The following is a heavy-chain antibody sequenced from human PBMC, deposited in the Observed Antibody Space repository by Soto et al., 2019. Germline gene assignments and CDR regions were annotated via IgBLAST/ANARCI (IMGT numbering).Heavy chain of an antibody. V-gene: IGHV1-69*01. CDR3: ARAGGAYCSSTSCYKLDP. CDR2: IIPIFGTA. D-gene: IGHD2-2*02. CDR1: GGTFSSYA. J-gene: IGHJ5*02. Sequence: QVQLVQSGAEVKKPGSSVKVSCKASGGTFSSYAISWVRQAPGQGLEWMGGIIPIFGTANYAQKFQGRVTITADESTSTAYMELSSLRSEDTAVYYWARAGGAYCSSTSCYKLDPWGQGTLVTVSS.